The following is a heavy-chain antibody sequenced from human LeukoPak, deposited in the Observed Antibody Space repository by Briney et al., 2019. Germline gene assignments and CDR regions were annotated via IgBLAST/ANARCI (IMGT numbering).Heavy chain of an antibody. CDR3: ARGNVPFDY. Sequence: SETLSLTCAVSGGSTSSGGYSWSWIRQPPGKGLEWIGYIYHSGSTYYNPSLKSRVTISVDRSKNQFSLKLSSVTAADTAVYYCARGNVPFDYWGQGTLVTVSS. J-gene: IGHJ4*02. CDR1: GGSTSSGGYS. V-gene: IGHV4-30-2*01. D-gene: IGHD2-2*01. CDR2: IYHSGST.